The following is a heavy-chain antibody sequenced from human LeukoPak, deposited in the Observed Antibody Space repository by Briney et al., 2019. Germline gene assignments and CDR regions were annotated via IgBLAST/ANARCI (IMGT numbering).Heavy chain of an antibody. CDR1: GGSISSGGYS. Sequence: PSETLSLTCAVSGGSISSGGYSWNWTRQPPGKGLEWIGYIYHSGSTYYNPSLKSRVTISVDRSKNQFSLKLSSVTAADTAVYYCAREIGELRTFDYWGQGTLVTVSS. CDR3: AREIGELRTFDY. V-gene: IGHV4-30-2*01. CDR2: IYHSGST. D-gene: IGHD1-7*01. J-gene: IGHJ4*02.